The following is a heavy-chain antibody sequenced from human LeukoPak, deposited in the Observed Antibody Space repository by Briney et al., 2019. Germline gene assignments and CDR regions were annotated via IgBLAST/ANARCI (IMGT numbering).Heavy chain of an antibody. CDR1: GFTFSSYA. Sequence: PGGSLRLSCAASGFTFSSYAMSWVRQAPGKGLEWVSAISGSGGSTYYADSVKGRFTISRDNSKNTLYLQMNSLRAEDTAVYCCARERITMIVVVDSPDAFDIWGQGTMVTVSS. CDR3: ARERITMIVVVDSPDAFDI. J-gene: IGHJ3*02. D-gene: IGHD3-22*01. V-gene: IGHV3-23*01. CDR2: ISGSGGST.